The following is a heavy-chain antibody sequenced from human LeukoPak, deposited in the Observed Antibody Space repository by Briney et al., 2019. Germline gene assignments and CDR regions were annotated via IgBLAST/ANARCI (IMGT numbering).Heavy chain of an antibody. CDR3: ARAVIVVAAATQRNWFDP. J-gene: IGHJ5*02. Sequence: PSETLSLTCAVYGRSFSGYYWTWIRQTPGKGLEWIGEINHSGITDYNPSLRSRVTISVDTSKNQFSLKLSSVTAADTAIYYCARAVIVVAAATQRNWFDPCGQGTLVTVSS. V-gene: IGHV4-34*01. CDR1: GRSFSGYY. CDR2: INHSGIT. D-gene: IGHD2-15*01.